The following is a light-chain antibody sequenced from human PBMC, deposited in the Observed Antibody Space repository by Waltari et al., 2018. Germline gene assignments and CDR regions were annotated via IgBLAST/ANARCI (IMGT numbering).Light chain of an antibody. CDR1: QSVSNK. CDR3: HQYSNWPAWT. CDR2: GAS. V-gene: IGKV3-15*01. J-gene: IGKJ1*01. Sequence: EIVMTQSPATLSVSPGERATLSCRASQSVSNKLAWYQQKPGQAPRLLIYGASTRATAIPARFSGSGSGTEFTLTISSLQSEDFAVYYCHQYSNWPAWTFG.